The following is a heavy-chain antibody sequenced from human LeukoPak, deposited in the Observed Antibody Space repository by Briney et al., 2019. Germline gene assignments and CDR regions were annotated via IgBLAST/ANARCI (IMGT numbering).Heavy chain of an antibody. CDR3: ARRTVTTSWYFDY. CDR1: GFTFSSYA. CDR2: ISSNGGST. Sequence: PGGSLRLSCAASGFTFSSYAMHWVRQAPGKGLEYVSAISSNGGSTYYANSVKGRFTISRDNSKNTLYLQMNSLRAEDTAVYYCARRTVTTSWYFDYWGQGTLVTVSS. D-gene: IGHD4-17*01. V-gene: IGHV3-64*01. J-gene: IGHJ4*02.